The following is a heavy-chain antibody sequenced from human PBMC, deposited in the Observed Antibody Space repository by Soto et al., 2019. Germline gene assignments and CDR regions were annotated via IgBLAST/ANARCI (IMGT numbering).Heavy chain of an antibody. J-gene: IGHJ5*02. CDR1: GFTFSSYG. D-gene: IGHD3-9*01. CDR2: ISYDGSNK. Sequence: GGSLRLSCAASGFTFSSYGMHWVRQAPGKGLEWVAVISYDGSNKYYADSVKGRFTISRDNSKNTLYLQMNSLRAEDTAVYYCAKDLLTGHNNWFDPWGQGTLVTVSS. V-gene: IGHV3-30*18. CDR3: AKDLLTGHNNWFDP.